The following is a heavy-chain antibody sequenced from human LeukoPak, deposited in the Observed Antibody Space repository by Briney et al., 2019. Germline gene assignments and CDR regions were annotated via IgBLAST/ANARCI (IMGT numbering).Heavy chain of an antibody. D-gene: IGHD6-13*01. CDR1: GLTFSSYA. Sequence: GGSLRLSCAASGLTFSSYAMSWVRQAPGKGLEWVSAISGGGGTTYYADSVKGRFTISRDNSKNTLYLQMNSLRTEDTAVYYCARASSSWTPFDYWGQGTLVTVSS. J-gene: IGHJ4*02. V-gene: IGHV3-23*01. CDR3: ARASSSWTPFDY. CDR2: ISGGGGTT.